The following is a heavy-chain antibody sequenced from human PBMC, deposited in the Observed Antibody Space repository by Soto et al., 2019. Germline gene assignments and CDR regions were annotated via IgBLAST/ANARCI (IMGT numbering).Heavy chain of an antibody. CDR2: MYYSGST. CDR1: GGSINSYY. V-gene: IGHV4-59*01. Sequence: SETLSLTCTVSGGSINSYYWSWIRQPPGKGLEWIGYMYYSGSTNYNPSLKSRVTISVDTSKNQFSLKLSSVTAADTAVYYWARHSFNVAAGHFDYWGQGTLVTVSS. D-gene: IGHD6-13*01. CDR3: ARHSFNVAAGHFDY. J-gene: IGHJ4*02.